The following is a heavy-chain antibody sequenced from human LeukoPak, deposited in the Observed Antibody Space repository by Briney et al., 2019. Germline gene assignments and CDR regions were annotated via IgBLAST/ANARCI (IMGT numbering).Heavy chain of an antibody. CDR1: GGSISSSSYY. J-gene: IGHJ4*02. Sequence: SETLSLTCTVSGGSISSSSYYWGWIRQPPGKGLEWIGSICYSGSTYYNPSLKSRVTISVDTSKNQFSLKLSSVTAADTAVYYCASLGYSGYEIDYWGQGTLVTVSS. CDR2: ICYSGST. CDR3: ASLGYSGYEIDY. V-gene: IGHV4-39*01. D-gene: IGHD5-12*01.